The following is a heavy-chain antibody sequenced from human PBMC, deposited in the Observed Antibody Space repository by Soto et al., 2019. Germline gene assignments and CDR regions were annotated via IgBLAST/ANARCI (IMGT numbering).Heavy chain of an antibody. CDR1: GGSISSGDHY. Sequence: QVQLQESGSGLVKPSQTPSLTCSVSGGSISSGDHYWSWIRQSPGKGLEWIGYIYYSGSPYYNPSLKSRLTISVDTSKNQFSLKLSSVTAADTAVYYCAREVPGDYFDNWGQGTLVTVSS. J-gene: IGHJ4*02. CDR3: AREVPGDYFDN. CDR2: IYYSGSP. V-gene: IGHV4-30-4*01. D-gene: IGHD3-10*01.